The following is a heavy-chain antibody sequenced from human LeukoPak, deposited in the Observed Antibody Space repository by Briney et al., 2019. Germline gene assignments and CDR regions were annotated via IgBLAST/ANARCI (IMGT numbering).Heavy chain of an antibody. CDR3: ARSSGGDCSSDASLDI. Sequence: GGCLKISRKVSGYTFTSYLINWVRQMPGKGVGWMGIIFPGDSDTIYSPSFQGQVTFSVDKSTSTAFLQWSSLKASDIGIYYCARSSGGDCSSDASLDICGQGTTVSVSP. J-gene: IGHJ3*02. V-gene: IGHV5-51*01. CDR2: IFPGDSDT. CDR1: GYTFTSYL. D-gene: IGHD2-21*02.